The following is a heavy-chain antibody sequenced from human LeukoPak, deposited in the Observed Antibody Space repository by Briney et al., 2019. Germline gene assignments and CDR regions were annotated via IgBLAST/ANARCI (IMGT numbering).Heavy chain of an antibody. CDR2: ISYDGSNK. CDR3: ARDRQYYYDSSGYYSLDY. Sequence: GGSLRLSCAASGFTFSSYAMHWVRQAPGKGLEWVAVISYDGSNKYYADSVKGRFTIPRDNSKNTLYLQMNSLRAEDTAVYYCARDRQYYYDSSGYYSLDYWGQGTLVTVSS. V-gene: IGHV3-30*01. CDR1: GFTFSSYA. D-gene: IGHD3-22*01. J-gene: IGHJ4*02.